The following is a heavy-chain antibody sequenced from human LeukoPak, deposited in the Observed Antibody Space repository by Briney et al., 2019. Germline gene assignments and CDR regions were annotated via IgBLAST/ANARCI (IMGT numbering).Heavy chain of an antibody. V-gene: IGHV1-3*01. J-gene: IGHJ4*02. CDR3: ARETSGLQLAY. D-gene: IGHD5-18*01. Sequence: ASVKVSCKASGYTFTSYAMHWVRQAPGQRLEWMGWINAGNGSTKYSQKFQGRVTITRDTSASTAYMELSSLRSEDTAVYYCARETSGLQLAYWGQGTLVTVSS. CDR2: INAGNGST. CDR1: GYTFTSYA.